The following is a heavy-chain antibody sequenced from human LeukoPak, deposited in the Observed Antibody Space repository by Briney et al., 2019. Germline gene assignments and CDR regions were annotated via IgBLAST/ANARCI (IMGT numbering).Heavy chain of an antibody. V-gene: IGHV3-23*01. D-gene: IGHD3-10*01. CDR3: ANPFYGSGPRGY. CDR1: GFTFSTYD. Sequence: LSGGSLRLSCAASGFTFSTYDMTWVRQAPGKGLEWVSAIGSSGSTYYADSVKSRFTILRDNSKNTLYLQMNSLRAEDTAIYYCANPFYGSGPRGYWGQGTLVTVSS. J-gene: IGHJ4*02. CDR2: IGSSGST.